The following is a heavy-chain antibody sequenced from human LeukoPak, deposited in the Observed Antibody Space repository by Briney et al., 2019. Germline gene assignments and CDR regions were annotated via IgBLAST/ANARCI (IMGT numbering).Heavy chain of an antibody. V-gene: IGHV3-30*04. D-gene: IGHD2-21*02. J-gene: IGHJ4*02. CDR3: ARARVVTKWIDY. Sequence: PGGSLRLSCAASGFTFSSYGMHWVRQAPGKGLEWVTVVSYDGSNEYYADSVKGRFTISRDNAKNSLYLQMNSLRAEDTAVYYCARARVVTKWIDYWGQGTLVTVSS. CDR1: GFTFSSYG. CDR2: VSYDGSNE.